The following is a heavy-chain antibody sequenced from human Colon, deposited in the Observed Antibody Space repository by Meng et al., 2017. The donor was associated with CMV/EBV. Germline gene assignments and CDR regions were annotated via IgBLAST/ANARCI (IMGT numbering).Heavy chain of an antibody. J-gene: IGHJ3*02. D-gene: IGHD2-15*01. V-gene: IGHV1-69*05. CDR3: ARGSAVEDAFDI. CDR2: IIPIFGTA. Sequence: SVKVSCKASGCIFISYALSGVRQAPGQGLEWMGGIIPIFGTANYAQKCQGRVTITTDESTSTAYMELSSLRSEDTAVYYCARGSAVEDAFDIWGQGTMVTVSS. CDR1: GCIFISYA.